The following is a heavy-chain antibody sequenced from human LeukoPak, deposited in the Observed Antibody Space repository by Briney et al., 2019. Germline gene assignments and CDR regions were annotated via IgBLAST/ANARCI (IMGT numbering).Heavy chain of an antibody. CDR3: AKRGDYGDYDYYYYGMDV. CDR2: INHSGST. Sequence: SETLSLTCAVYGGSFSGYYWSWIRQPPGKGLEWIGEINHSGSTNYNPSLKSRVTISVDTSKNQFSLKLSSVTAADTAVYYCAKRGDYGDYDYYYYGMDVWGQGTTVTVSS. V-gene: IGHV4-34*01. J-gene: IGHJ6*02. CDR1: GGSFSGYY. D-gene: IGHD4-17*01.